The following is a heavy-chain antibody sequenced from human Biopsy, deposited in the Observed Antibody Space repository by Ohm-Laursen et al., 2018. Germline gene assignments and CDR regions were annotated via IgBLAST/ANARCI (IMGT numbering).Heavy chain of an antibody. J-gene: IGHJ4*02. D-gene: IGHD2-21*01. CDR2: IFYDGSNT. Sequence: SLRLSCTASGFTFNNYGMQWVRQAPGKGLEWVAFIFYDGSNTYYADSVKGRFTISRDNSKNTLYLQMNSLGVEDTAVYYCAKDGGPYCGGCELDYWGQGTLVTVSS. CDR1: GFTFNNYG. V-gene: IGHV3-30*18. CDR3: AKDGGPYCGGCELDY.